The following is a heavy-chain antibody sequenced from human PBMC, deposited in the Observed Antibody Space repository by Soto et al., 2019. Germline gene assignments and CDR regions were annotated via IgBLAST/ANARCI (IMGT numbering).Heavy chain of an antibody. CDR3: ARDPDPLSNYYYYMDV. Sequence: EVQLVESGGGLVKPGGSLRLSCAASGFTFSSYSMNWVRQAPGKGLEWVSSISSSSSYIYYADSVKGRFTISRDNAKNSLYLQMNSLRAEDTAVYYCARDPDPLSNYYYYMDVWGKGTTVTVSS. CDR2: ISSSSSYI. V-gene: IGHV3-21*01. CDR1: GFTFSSYS. J-gene: IGHJ6*03.